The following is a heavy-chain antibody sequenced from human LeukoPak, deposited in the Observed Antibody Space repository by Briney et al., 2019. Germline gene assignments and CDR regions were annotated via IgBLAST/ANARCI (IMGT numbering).Heavy chain of an antibody. V-gene: IGHV3-7*02. CDR2: IKQDGSEK. Sequence: GGSPSLSCAVSGFTFSSYWMTWVRQAPGKGLEWVANIKQDGSEKNYVDSVKGRFTISRDNAKNSLYLQMSSLRVEDTAVYYCARRQGDAFDIWGQGTMVTVSS. CDR1: GFTFSSYW. J-gene: IGHJ3*02. CDR3: ARRQGDAFDI.